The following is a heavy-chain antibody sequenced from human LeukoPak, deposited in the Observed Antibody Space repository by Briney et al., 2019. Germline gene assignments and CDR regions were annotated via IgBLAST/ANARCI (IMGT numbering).Heavy chain of an antibody. Sequence: SETQSLTCTVSGGSISPYYWSWIRQPPGKGLEWIGYIYYSGSTNYNPSLKSRVTISVDTSKNQFSLKLSSVTAADTAVYYCARVLSTGYTFDYWGQGTLVTVSS. V-gene: IGHV4-59*01. CDR2: IYYSGST. CDR1: GGSISPYY. D-gene: IGHD3-9*01. J-gene: IGHJ4*02. CDR3: ARVLSTGYTFDY.